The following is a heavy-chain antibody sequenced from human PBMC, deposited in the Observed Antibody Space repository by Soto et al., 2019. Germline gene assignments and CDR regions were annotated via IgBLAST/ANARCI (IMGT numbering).Heavy chain of an antibody. D-gene: IGHD3-10*01. CDR2: IYYSGST. CDR1: GGSISSYY. J-gene: IGHJ4*02. CDR3: ATGELWFGELPYYFDY. Sequence: SETLSLTCTVSGGSISSYYWSWIRQPPGKGLEWIGYIYYSGSTNYNPSLKSRVTISVDTSKNQFSLKLSSVTAADTAVYYCATGELWFGELPYYFDYWGQGTLVTVSS. V-gene: IGHV4-59*01.